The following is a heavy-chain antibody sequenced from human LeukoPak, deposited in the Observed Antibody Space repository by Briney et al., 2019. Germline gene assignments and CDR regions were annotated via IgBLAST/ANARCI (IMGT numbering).Heavy chain of an antibody. Sequence: GGSLRLSCAASGFTFNKYDMHWVRQRTGKGLEWVSVIGTTGDTFYSDSVKGRFTISRENPETSLNLQMDSLRAEDTAVYYCARDAGEAVTGTIYDCWGRGTLVTVSS. CDR1: GFTFNKYD. CDR3: ARDAGEAVTGTIYDC. D-gene: IGHD6-19*01. J-gene: IGHJ4*02. V-gene: IGHV3-13*01. CDR2: IGTTGDT.